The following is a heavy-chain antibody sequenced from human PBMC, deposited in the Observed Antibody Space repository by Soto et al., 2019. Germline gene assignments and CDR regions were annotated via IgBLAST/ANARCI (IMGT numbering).Heavy chain of an antibody. CDR1: GVSISSSSYY. CDR3: ASPMYSSGWYNTGAFDI. Sequence: PSETLSLTCTVSGVSISSSSYYWGWIRQPPGKGLEWIGSIYYSGSTYYNPSLKSRVTISVDTSKNQFSLKLSSVTAADTAVYYCASPMYSSGWYNTGAFDIWGQGTMVT. CDR2: IYYSGST. D-gene: IGHD6-19*01. J-gene: IGHJ3*02. V-gene: IGHV4-39*01.